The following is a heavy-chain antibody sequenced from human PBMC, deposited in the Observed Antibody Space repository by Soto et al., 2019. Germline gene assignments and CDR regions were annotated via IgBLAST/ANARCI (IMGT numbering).Heavy chain of an antibody. CDR2: IYHSGST. CDR3: ARATDRDYSNYVVGYFDY. CDR1: GGSISSSNW. V-gene: IGHV4-4*02. Sequence: QVQLQESGPGLVKPSGTLSLTCAVSGGSISSSNWWSWVRQPPGKGLEWIGEIYHSGSTNYNPSLRSRVTISVEKSKNQFSLQLGSVTAADTAVYYCARATDRDYSNYVVGYFDYWGQGTLVTVSS. J-gene: IGHJ4*02. D-gene: IGHD4-4*01.